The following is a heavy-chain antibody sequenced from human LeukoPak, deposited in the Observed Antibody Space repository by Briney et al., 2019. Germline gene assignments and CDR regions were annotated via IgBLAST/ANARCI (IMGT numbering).Heavy chain of an antibody. CDR2: IKWNGGST. D-gene: IGHD4-17*01. J-gene: IGHJ4*02. CDR1: GFTFDDYG. Sequence: GGSLRLSCAASGFTFDDYGMSWVRQAPGKGLEWVSNIKWNGGSTGYADSVKGRFTISRDNAKNSLYLQMNSLRAEDTAFYYCAKLRGDRTVTTPPDYWGQGTLVTVSS. CDR3: AKLRGDRTVTTPPDY. V-gene: IGHV3-20*04.